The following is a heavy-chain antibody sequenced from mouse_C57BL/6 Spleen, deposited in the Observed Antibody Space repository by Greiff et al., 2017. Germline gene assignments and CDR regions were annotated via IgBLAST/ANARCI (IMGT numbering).Heavy chain of an antibody. CDR3: ARRMGQGYFDV. Sequence: EVHLVESGGGLVKPGGSLKLSCAASGFTFSDYGMHWVRQAPEKGLEWVAYIGSGSSTIYYADTVKGRFTISRDNAKNTLFLQMTSLRSEDTAMYYCARRMGQGYFDVWGTGTTVTVSS. V-gene: IGHV5-17*01. CDR2: IGSGSSTI. CDR1: GFTFSDYG. J-gene: IGHJ1*03. D-gene: IGHD3-3*01.